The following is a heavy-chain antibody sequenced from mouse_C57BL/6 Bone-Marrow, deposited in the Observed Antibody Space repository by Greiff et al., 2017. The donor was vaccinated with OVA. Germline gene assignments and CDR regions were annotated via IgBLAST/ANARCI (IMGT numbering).Heavy chain of an antibody. Sequence: QVQLQQSGPELVKPGASVKISCKASCYTFTDSYIHWVKPRPGPGLEWIGWIYPGSGNTKYNEKFKGKATLTVDTSSSTAYMQLSSLTSEDSAVYVCAREGYGNRGGFAYWGQGTLVTVSA. CDR3: AREGYGNRGGFAY. CDR2: IYPGSGNT. J-gene: IGHJ3*01. CDR1: CYTFTDSY. D-gene: IGHD2-1*01. V-gene: IGHV1-84*01.